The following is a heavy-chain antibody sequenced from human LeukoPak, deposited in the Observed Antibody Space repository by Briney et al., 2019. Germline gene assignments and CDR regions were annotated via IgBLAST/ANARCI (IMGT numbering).Heavy chain of an antibody. CDR2: ISAYNGNT. V-gene: IGHV1-18*01. CDR3: ARASRYYDSSGYLDY. J-gene: IGHJ4*02. D-gene: IGHD3-22*01. CDR1: GYPFTTYG. Sequence: ASVKVSCKASGYPFTTYGISWVRQAPGQGLEWMGWISAYNGNTDYAQNLQGRVTMTTDTSTSTAYMELRSLRSDDTAVYYCARASRYYDSSGYLDYWGQGTLVTVSS.